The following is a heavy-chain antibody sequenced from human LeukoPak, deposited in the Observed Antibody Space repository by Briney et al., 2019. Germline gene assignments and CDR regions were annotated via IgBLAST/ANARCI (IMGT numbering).Heavy chain of an antibody. J-gene: IGHJ4*02. CDR1: GGSISGYY. Sequence: SETLSLTCSVSGGSISGYYWTWIRQPAGKGLEWIGRIYTSGSTNYNPSLKSRVTISVDTSKNQFSLKLSSVTAADTAVYYCARGMAGDPFDYWGQGTLVTVSS. CDR3: ARGMAGDPFDY. CDR2: IYTSGST. V-gene: IGHV4-4*07. D-gene: IGHD6-19*01.